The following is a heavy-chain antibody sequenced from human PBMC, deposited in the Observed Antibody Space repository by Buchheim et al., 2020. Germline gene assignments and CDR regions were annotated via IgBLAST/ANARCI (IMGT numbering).Heavy chain of an antibody. D-gene: IGHD1-26*01. J-gene: IGHJ4*02. CDR1: GFSFNSYS. Sequence: EVQLVESGGGLVQPGGSLRLSCAASGFSFNSYSMNWVRQAPGKGLEWVSYISYDSVNIHYADSVKGRFTISRGNAKNSLYLQMTSLRAEDTAVYYCAKGDWDYWGQGTL. V-gene: IGHV3-48*01. CDR2: ISYDSVNI. CDR3: AKGDWDY.